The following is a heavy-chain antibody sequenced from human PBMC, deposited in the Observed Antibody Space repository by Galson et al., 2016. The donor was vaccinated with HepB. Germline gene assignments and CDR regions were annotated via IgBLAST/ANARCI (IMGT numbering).Heavy chain of an antibody. CDR1: GFTFSIHD. J-gene: IGHJ6*04. CDR2: IETAGDT. CDR3: ARGKSLLTMPWNYGLDV. V-gene: IGHV3-13*01. D-gene: IGHD4/OR15-4a*01. Sequence: SLRLSCAASGFTFSIHDMHWVRQASGKGLEWVSAIETAGDTYYPDSVEGRFTISRENAKNSLYLQMNSLRAGDTAVYYCARGKSLLTMPWNYGLDVWGKGTTVSVSS.